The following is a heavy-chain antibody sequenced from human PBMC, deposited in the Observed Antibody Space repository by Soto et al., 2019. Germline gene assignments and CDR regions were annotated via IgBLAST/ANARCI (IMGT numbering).Heavy chain of an antibody. CDR1: GFTFRSYW. CDR3: ARDDGDY. CDR2: INEHGREM. V-gene: IGHV3-7*05. J-gene: IGHJ4*02. Sequence: EGQLVESGGGLVQPGGSLRLSCQVSGFTFRSYWMTWVRRAPGKGLEWVASINEHGREMYYVDSVRGRFTISRDIADNSLYLQMNSLRAEDTAMYYCARDDGDYVGQGTLVTVSS.